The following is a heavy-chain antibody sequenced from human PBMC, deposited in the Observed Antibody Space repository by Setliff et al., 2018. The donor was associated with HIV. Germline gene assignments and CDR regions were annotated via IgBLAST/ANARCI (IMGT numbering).Heavy chain of an antibody. CDR2: IYSDGST. CDR3: ARVRLYSSALDY. V-gene: IGHV3-66*02. CDR1: GFTFGDYA. J-gene: IGHJ4*02. D-gene: IGHD3-22*01. Sequence: GGSLRLSCAASGFTFGDYAMSWVRLAPGKGLEWVSTIYSDGSTYHADSVKGRFTLSRDTSKNTLSLQMNSLRPEDTAVFYCARVRLYSSALDYWGQGTLVTVSS.